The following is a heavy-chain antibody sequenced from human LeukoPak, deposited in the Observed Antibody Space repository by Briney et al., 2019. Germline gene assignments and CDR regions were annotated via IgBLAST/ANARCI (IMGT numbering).Heavy chain of an antibody. D-gene: IGHD2-15*01. CDR2: IYYSGST. V-gene: IGHV4-59*12. J-gene: IGHJ6*02. CDR3: AREGDCSGGSCAGVDV. CDR1: GGSISSYY. Sequence: SETLSLTCTVSGGSISSYYWSWIRQPPGKGLEWIGYIYYSGSTNYNPSLKSRVTISVDTSKNQFSLKLSSVTAADTAVYYCAREGDCSGGSCAGVDVWGQGTTVTVSS.